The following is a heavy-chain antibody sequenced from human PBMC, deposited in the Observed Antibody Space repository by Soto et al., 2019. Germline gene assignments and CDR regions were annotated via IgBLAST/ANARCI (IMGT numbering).Heavy chain of an antibody. Sequence: SETLSLTCTVSGVSISSSDYYWSWIRQPAGKGLEWIGRIDASGNTNYNPSLKSRVTMSVDTSKKQLSLKLTSVTAADTAVYYCARYSNNWFQTEGMDVWGQGTTVTVSS. CDR1: GVSISSSDYY. J-gene: IGHJ6*02. D-gene: IGHD6-13*01. V-gene: IGHV4-61*02. CDR2: IDASGNT. CDR3: ARYSNNWFQTEGMDV.